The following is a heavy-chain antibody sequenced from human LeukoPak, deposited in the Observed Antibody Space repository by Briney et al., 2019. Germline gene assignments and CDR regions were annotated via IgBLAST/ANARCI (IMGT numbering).Heavy chain of an antibody. CDR1: GFTFTTYA. V-gene: IGHV3-23*01. Sequence: GGSLRLSCAASGFTFTTYAMNWVRQAPGKGLEWVSLISSSGDNTHYADSVKGRFTISRDNSKNAASLQMNSLRGEDTAVYYCAKDVRVGGGGMDVWGQGTPVTVSS. CDR3: AKDVRVGGGGMDV. D-gene: IGHD1-26*01. J-gene: IGHJ6*02. CDR2: ISSSGDNT.